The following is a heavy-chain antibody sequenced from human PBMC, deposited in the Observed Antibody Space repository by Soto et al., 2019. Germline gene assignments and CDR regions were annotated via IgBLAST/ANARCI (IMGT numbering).Heavy chain of an antibody. CDR2: IYYTGTT. CDR3: ARLGAYSQSLDP. D-gene: IGHD3-16*01. V-gene: IGHV4-59*08. Sequence: SETLSLTCTVSGGSLSSYFWSWIRQPPGKGLEWIGYIYYTGTTSYNPSLQSRVTISLETSKSQFSLRLTSVTAADTAVYYCARLGAYSQSLDPWGPGTLVTSPQ. J-gene: IGHJ5*02. CDR1: GGSLSSYF.